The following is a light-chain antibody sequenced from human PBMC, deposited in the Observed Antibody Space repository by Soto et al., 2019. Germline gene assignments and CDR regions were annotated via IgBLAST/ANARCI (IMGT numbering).Light chain of an antibody. Sequence: EIVLTQSPGTLSLSPGERATLSCRASQSVSSSYLAWYQQKPGQAPRLLIYGAYSRATGIPERFSGSGSGTDFTPTTSRLEPEDFGVYYCQPYGSSPWTFVPGTKVEIK. CDR1: QSVSSSY. J-gene: IGKJ1*01. V-gene: IGKV3-20*01. CDR3: QPYGSSPWT. CDR2: GAY.